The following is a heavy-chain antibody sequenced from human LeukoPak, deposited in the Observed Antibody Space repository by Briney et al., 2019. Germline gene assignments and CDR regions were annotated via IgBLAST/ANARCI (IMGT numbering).Heavy chain of an antibody. CDR1: GGSFSGYY. CDR2: IYYSGST. Sequence: PSETLSLTCAVYGGSFSGYYWSWIRQPPGKGLEWIGSIYYSGSTYYNPSLKSRVTISVDTSKNQFSLKLSSVTAADTAVYYCATFLGDSRSFDYWGQGTLVTVSS. V-gene: IGHV4-34*01. J-gene: IGHJ4*02. D-gene: IGHD3-16*01. CDR3: ATFLGDSRSFDY.